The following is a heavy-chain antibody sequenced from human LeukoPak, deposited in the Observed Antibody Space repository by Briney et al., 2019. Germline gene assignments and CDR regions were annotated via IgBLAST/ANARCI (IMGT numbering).Heavy chain of an antibody. CDR2: XXXXXST. CDR1: GYSISSGYY. CDR3: ARVRGYCSSTICYRYYLDY. Sequence: SETLSLTCTVSGYSISSGYYWGWIRQPPGKGXXXXXXXXXXXSTYYNPSLKSRVTISVDTSKNQFSLKLTSVTAADTAVYYCARVRGYCSSTICYRYYLDYWGQGTLVTVSS. J-gene: IGHJ4*02. V-gene: IGHV4-38-2*02. D-gene: IGHD2-2*01.